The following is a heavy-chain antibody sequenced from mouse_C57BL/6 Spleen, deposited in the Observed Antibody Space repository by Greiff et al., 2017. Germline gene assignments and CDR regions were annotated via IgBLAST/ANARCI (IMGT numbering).Heavy chain of an antibody. V-gene: IGHV1-54*01. CDR2: INPGSGGT. CDR3: ARSGPYYAMDY. Sequence: VQLQQSGAELVRPGTSVKVSCKASGYAFTNYLIEWVKQRPGQGHEWIGVINPGSGGTNYNEKFKGKATLTADKSSSTAYMQLSSLTSEDSAVYFCARSGPYYAMDYWGQGTSVTVSS. J-gene: IGHJ4*01. CDR1: GYAFTNYL. D-gene: IGHD3-1*01.